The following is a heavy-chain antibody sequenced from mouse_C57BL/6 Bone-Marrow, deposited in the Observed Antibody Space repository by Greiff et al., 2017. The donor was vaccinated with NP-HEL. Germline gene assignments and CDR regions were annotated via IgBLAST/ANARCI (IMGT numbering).Heavy chain of an antibody. J-gene: IGHJ1*03. V-gene: IGHV1-55*01. CDR3: ASRGITTVVARYFDV. CDR1: GYTFTSYW. Sequence: QVQLQQPGAELVKPGASVKMSCKASGYTFTSYWITWVKQRPGQGLEWIGDIYPGSGSTNYNEKFKSKATLTVDTSSSTAYMQLSSLTSEDSAVYYCASRGITTVVARYFDVWGTGTTVTVSS. D-gene: IGHD1-1*01. CDR2: IYPGSGST.